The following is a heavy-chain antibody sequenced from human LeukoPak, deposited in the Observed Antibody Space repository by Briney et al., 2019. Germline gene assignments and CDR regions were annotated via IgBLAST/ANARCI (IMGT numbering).Heavy chain of an antibody. V-gene: IGHV1-69*06. J-gene: IGHJ4*02. CDR1: AGTFSSYA. Sequence: SVKVSCKASAGTFSSYAISWVRQAPGQGLEWMGRIIPIFGTANYAQKFQGRVTITADKSTRTAYMELSSLRSEDTAVYYCARAHDYGDFDFDYWGQGTLVTVSS. CDR2: IIPIFGTA. CDR3: ARAHDYGDFDFDY. D-gene: IGHD4-17*01.